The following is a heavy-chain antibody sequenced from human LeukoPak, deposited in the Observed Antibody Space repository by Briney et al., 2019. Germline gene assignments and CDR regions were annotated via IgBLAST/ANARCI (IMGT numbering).Heavy chain of an antibody. V-gene: IGHV1-2*02. Sequence: ASVKVSCKASGYTFTGYYMHWVRQAPGQGLEWMGWINPNSGGTNCAQKFQGRVTVTRDTSTSTVHMELSGLRSEDTAVYYCARDQEAFDYWGQGTLVTVSS. CDR2: INPNSGGT. CDR1: GYTFTGYY. J-gene: IGHJ4*02. CDR3: ARDQEAFDY.